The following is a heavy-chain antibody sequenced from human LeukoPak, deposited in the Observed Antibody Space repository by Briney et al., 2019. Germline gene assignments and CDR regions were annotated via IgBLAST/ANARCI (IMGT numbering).Heavy chain of an antibody. D-gene: IGHD3-22*01. Sequence: GGSLSLSCTASGFTFGDYAMSWVRQAPGKGLEWVGFIRSKANGYTTEYAASVKGRFTISRDDSKSIDYLQMNSLKTEDTAVYYCTRDYYDSSGYYSNWFDPWGQGTLVTVSS. CDR2: IRSKANGYTT. V-gene: IGHV3-49*04. CDR1: GFTFGDYA. CDR3: TRDYYDSSGYYSNWFDP. J-gene: IGHJ5*02.